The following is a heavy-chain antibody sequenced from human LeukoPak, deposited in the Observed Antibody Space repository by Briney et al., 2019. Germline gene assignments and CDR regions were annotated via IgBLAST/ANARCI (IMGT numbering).Heavy chain of an antibody. V-gene: IGHV3-74*01. CDR1: GFTFSSHW. CDR3: AKEVIRYWYFDP. D-gene: IGHD2-21*01. CDR2: IKSDGSST. J-gene: IGHJ2*01. Sequence: GGSLRLSCAASGFTFSSHWMHWVRQAPGKGLVWVSRIKSDGSSTNYADSVKGRFTISRDNSKNTLYLQTNSLRAEDTAVYYCAKEVIRYWYFDPWGRGTLVTVSS.